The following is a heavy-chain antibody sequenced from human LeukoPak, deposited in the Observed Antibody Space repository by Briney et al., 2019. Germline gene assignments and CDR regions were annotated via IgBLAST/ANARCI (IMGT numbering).Heavy chain of an antibody. CDR2: ISADNGKT. CDR1: GYTFTSYG. Sequence: ASVKVSCKTSGYTFTSYGISWVRQAPGQGLEWMGWISADNGKTNYAQKLQGRVTMTTDTSTTTAYMELRSLRSDDTAVYYCARRGYPVYYYYMDVWGKGTTVTVSS. V-gene: IGHV1-18*01. CDR3: ARRGYPVYYYYMDV. D-gene: IGHD5-12*01. J-gene: IGHJ6*03.